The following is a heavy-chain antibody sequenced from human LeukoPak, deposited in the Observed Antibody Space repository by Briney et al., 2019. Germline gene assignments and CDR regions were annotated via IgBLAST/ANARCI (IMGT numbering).Heavy chain of an antibody. CDR2: INPSGGST. J-gene: IGHJ6*03. CDR3: ARDSNFKEFSGEADYYYYYMDV. Sequence: ASVKVSCKASGYTFTSYYMHWVRHPPAQGLEWMGIINPSGGSTSYSQKFQGRVIMTRDTSTSTVYMELSSLRSEDTAVYYCARDSNFKEFSGEADYYYYYMDVWGKATTVTISS. V-gene: IGHV1-46*01. CDR1: GYTFTSYY. D-gene: IGHD2-15*01.